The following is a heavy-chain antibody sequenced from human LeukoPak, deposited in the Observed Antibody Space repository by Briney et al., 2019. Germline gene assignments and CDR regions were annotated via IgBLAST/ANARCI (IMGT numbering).Heavy chain of an antibody. V-gene: IGHV4-59*08. CDR3: ARHVKGATPRFYFDY. CDR2: IYYSGST. D-gene: IGHD1-26*01. Sequence: SETLSLTCTVSGGSISSYYWSWIRQPPGKGLEWIGYIYYSGSTNYNPSLKSRVTISVDTSKNQFSLKLSSVTAADTAVYYCARHVKGATPRFYFDYWGQGTLVTVSS. CDR1: GGSISSYY. J-gene: IGHJ4*02.